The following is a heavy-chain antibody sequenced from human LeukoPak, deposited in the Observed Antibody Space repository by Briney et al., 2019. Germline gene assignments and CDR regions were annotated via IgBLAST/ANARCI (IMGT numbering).Heavy chain of an antibody. CDR3: AELGITMIGGV. J-gene: IGHJ6*04. V-gene: IGHV3-48*03. CDR1: GFAFSSYE. Sequence: PGGSLRLSCAASGFAFSSYEVNWVRQAPGKGLEWVSYISSSGSTIYYADSVKGRFTISRDNAKNSLYLRMNSLRAEDTAVYYCAELGITMIGGVWGKGTTVTVSS. D-gene: IGHD3-10*02. CDR2: ISSSGSTI.